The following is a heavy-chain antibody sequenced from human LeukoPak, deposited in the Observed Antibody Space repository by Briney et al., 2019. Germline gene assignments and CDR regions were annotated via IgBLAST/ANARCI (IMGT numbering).Heavy chain of an antibody. J-gene: IGHJ4*02. D-gene: IGHD2-2*01. Sequence: GGSLRLSCAASGFTFSSYAMHWVRQAPGKGLEWVAVISYDGSNKYYADSVKGRFTISRDNSKNTLYLQMNSLRAKDTAVYYCARDNEGSTSYYFDYWGQGTLVTVSS. V-gene: IGHV3-30-3*01. CDR3: ARDNEGSTSYYFDY. CDR2: ISYDGSNK. CDR1: GFTFSSYA.